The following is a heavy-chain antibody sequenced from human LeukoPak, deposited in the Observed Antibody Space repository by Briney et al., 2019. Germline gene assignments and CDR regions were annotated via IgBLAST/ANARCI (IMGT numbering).Heavy chain of an antibody. J-gene: IGHJ4*02. CDR3: ARVDNYYYGSGNTIDY. V-gene: IGHV3-48*03. CDR2: ISSSGSTI. Sequence: GGSMRLXCAASGFTFSSYEMNWVRQAPGKGLEWVSYISSSGSTIYYANSVKGRFTISRDNAKNSLYLQTNSLRAEDTAVYYCARVDNYYYGSGNTIDYWGQGTLVTVSS. CDR1: GFTFSSYE. D-gene: IGHD3-10*01.